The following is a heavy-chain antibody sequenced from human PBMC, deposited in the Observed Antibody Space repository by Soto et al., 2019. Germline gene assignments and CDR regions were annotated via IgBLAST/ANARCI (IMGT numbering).Heavy chain of an antibody. D-gene: IGHD6-6*01. J-gene: IGHJ6*02. CDR1: GYTFTGYY. CDR2: INPNSGGT. CDR3: ARAFEYSSSDYYYGMDV. V-gene: IGHV1-2*02. Sequence: QVQLVQSGAEVKKPGASVKVSCKASGYTFTGYYMHWVRQAPGQGLEWMGWINPNSGGTNYAQKFQGRVTMTRDTSISTAYMELSRLRSDDTAVYYCARAFEYSSSDYYYGMDVWGQGTTVTVSS.